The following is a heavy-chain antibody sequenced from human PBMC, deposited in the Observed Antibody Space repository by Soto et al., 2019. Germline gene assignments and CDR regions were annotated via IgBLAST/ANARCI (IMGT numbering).Heavy chain of an antibody. V-gene: IGHV1-69*01. CDR1: GGTFSSYA. CDR3: ARSYYDSSGYYDY. CDR2: IIPIFGTA. J-gene: IGHJ4*02. Sequence: QVQLVQSGAEVKKPGSSVKVSCKASGGTFSSYAISWVRQAPGQGLEWMGGIIPIFGTANYAQKFQGRVTITADESTSTAYMELRSLRSADTAVYYCARSYYDSSGYYDYWGQGTLVTVSS. D-gene: IGHD3-22*01.